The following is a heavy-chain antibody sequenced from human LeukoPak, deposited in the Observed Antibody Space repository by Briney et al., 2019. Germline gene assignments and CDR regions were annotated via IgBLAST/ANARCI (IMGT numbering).Heavy chain of an antibody. CDR3: TTFDYAAFLI. V-gene: IGHV3-15*01. D-gene: IGHD4/OR15-4a*01. CDR1: GFTSSNAW. J-gene: IGHJ3*02. Sequence: GGSLRPSCAVSGFTSSNAWMSWVRQAPGKGLEWVGRIKSKTDGGTRDYAAPVKGRFTISRDDSKNTLYLQMNSLKTEDTAVYYCTTFDYAAFLIWGQGTMVTVSS. CDR2: IKSKTDGGTR.